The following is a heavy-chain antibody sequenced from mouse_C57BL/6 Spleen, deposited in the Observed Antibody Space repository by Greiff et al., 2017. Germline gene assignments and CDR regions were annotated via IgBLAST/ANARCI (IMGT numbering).Heavy chain of an antibody. J-gene: IGHJ3*01. D-gene: IGHD2-2*01. V-gene: IGHV1-15*01. CDR2: IDPETGGT. CDR1: GYTFTDYE. Sequence: QVQLQQSGAELVRPGASVTLSCKASGYTFTDYEMHWVTQTPVHGLEWIGAIDPETGGTAYNQKFKGKAILTADKSSSTAYMELRSLTSEDSAVYYCTRSKGYGGAWFADWGQGTLVTVSA. CDR3: TRSKGYGGAWFAD.